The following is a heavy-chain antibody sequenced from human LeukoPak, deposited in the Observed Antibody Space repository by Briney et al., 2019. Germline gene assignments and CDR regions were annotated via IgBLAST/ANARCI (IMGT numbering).Heavy chain of an antibody. CDR3: AKGSLTTVVTRYWYFDL. CDR2: ISGSGGGR. Sequence: GGSLRLSCAASGFTFSSYAMSWVRQAPGKGLEWVSAISGSGGGRYYADSVKGRFTISRDNSKNTLNLQMNSLRAEDTAVYYCAKGSLTTVVTRYWYFDLWGRGTLVTVSS. J-gene: IGHJ2*01. V-gene: IGHV3-23*01. CDR1: GFTFSSYA. D-gene: IGHD4-23*01.